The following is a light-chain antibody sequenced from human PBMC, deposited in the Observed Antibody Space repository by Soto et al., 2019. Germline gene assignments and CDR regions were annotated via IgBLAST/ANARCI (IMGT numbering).Light chain of an antibody. J-gene: IGLJ1*01. CDR3: QSYDSSLNRYV. V-gene: IGLV1-40*01. Sequence: QSVLTQPTSVSGDPGKRVTISCTGSSSNIGAGYDVHWYQQLPGTAPKLLIYGNSNRPSGVPDRFSGSKSGTSASLAITGLQAEDEADYYCQSYDSSLNRYVFGTGTKLTVL. CDR2: GNS. CDR1: SSNIGAGYD.